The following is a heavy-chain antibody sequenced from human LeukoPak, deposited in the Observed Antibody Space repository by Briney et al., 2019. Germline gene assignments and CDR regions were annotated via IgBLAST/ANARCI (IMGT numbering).Heavy chain of an antibody. J-gene: IGHJ4*02. CDR1: GRSISSSSYY. Sequence: PSETLSLTCTVSGRSISSSSYYWGWIRQPPGKGLEWFGSIYYSGSTYYNPSLKSRAPISVDTSKNQFSLKLSSLTAPVPVGSYCASQYGSGSTGCFDYWGQGTLVTVSS. CDR3: ASQYGSGSTGCFDY. V-gene: IGHV4-39*01. CDR2: IYYSGST. D-gene: IGHD3-10*01.